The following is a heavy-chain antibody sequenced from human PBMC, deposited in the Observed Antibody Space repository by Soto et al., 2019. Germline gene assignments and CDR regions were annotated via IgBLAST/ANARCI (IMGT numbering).Heavy chain of an antibody. CDR3: ATRIAAAGSGYYYYGMDV. CDR2: IIPIFGTA. D-gene: IGHD6-13*01. CDR1: GGTFSSYA. V-gene: IGHV1-69*06. Sequence: QVQLVQSGAEVKKPGSSVKVSCKASGGTFSSYAISWVRQAPGQGLEWMGGIIPIFGTANYAQKFQGRVTITADKSTSTAYMELSSLRSEDTAVYYCATRIAAAGSGYYYYGMDVWGRGTTVTVSS. J-gene: IGHJ6*02.